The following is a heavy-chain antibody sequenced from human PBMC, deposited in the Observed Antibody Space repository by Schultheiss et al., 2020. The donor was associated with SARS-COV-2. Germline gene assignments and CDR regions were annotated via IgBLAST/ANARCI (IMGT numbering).Heavy chain of an antibody. CDR1: GFTFSSYS. CDR2: ISGSGGST. D-gene: IGHD7-27*01. J-gene: IGHJ4*02. V-gene: IGHV3-23*01. Sequence: GGSLRLSCAASGFTFSSYSMNWVRQAPGKGLEWVSAISGSGGSTYYADSVKGRFTISRDNSKNTLYLQMNSLRAEDTAVYYCARGTTGDRVDYWGQGTLVTVSS. CDR3: ARGTTGDRVDY.